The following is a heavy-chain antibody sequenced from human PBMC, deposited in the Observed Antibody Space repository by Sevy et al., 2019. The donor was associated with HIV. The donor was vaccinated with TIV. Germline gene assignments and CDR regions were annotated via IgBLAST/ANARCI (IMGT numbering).Heavy chain of an antibody. CDR1: GFTFSTHA. D-gene: IGHD3-22*01. CDR3: ARDLGYESTGYLPLFDN. V-gene: IGHV3-30-3*01. Sequence: GGSLRLSCAASGFTFSTHAMHWVRQAPGKGLEWVAIISYDENIEYYPDSVKGRFTISRDDSKNTLYLQMNSLRSEDTALYYCARDLGYESTGYLPLFDNWGQGTLVTVSS. J-gene: IGHJ4*02. CDR2: ISYDENIE.